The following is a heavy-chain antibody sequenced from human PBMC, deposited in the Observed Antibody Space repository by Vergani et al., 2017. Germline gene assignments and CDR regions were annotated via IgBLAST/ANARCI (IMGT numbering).Heavy chain of an antibody. Sequence: QVQLVESGGGVVQPGRSLRLSCAASGFTFSSYGMHWVRQAPGKGLEWVAVISYDGSNKYYADSVKGRFTISRDNSKNTLYLQMNSLRAEDTAVYYCARSYYYGSGSPYYYGMDVWGQGP. J-gene: IGHJ6*02. CDR3: ARSYYYGSGSPYYYGMDV. CDR1: GFTFSSYG. V-gene: IGHV3-30*03. CDR2: ISYDGSNK. D-gene: IGHD3-10*01.